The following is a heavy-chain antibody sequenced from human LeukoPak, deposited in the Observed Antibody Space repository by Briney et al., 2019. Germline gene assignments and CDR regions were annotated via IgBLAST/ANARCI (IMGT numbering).Heavy chain of an antibody. CDR2: ISYDGSSK. Sequence: GGSLRLSCAASGFTFSRLAMTWVRQAPGKGLEWVALISYDGSSKYYADSVKGRFTISRDNSKNTLYLQMNSLRAEDTAVYYCARGAHVATAMITGYFDYWGQGTLVTVSS. V-gene: IGHV3-30-3*01. CDR1: GFTFSRLA. CDR3: ARGAHVATAMITGYFDY. J-gene: IGHJ4*02. D-gene: IGHD5-18*01.